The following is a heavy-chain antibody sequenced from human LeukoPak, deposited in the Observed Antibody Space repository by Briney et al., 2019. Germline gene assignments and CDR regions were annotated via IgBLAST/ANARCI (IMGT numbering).Heavy chain of an antibody. J-gene: IGHJ6*02. CDR2: IWYDGSNK. V-gene: IGHV3-33*01. CDR3: ARDGVPYCYYYGMDV. Sequence: GGSLRLSCAASGFTFSSYGMHWVRQAPGKGLEWVAVIWYDGSNKYYADSVKGRFTISRDNSKNTLYLQMDSLRAEDTAVYYCARDGVPYCYYYGMDVWGQGTTVTVSS. CDR1: GFTFSSYG. D-gene: IGHD2-8*01.